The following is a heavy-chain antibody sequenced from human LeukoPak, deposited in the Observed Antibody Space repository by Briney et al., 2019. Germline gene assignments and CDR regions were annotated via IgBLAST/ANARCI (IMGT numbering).Heavy chain of an antibody. V-gene: IGHV1-69*06. CDR3: ARVLVLTGYHLPGYYFDY. CDR2: IIPIVGTA. J-gene: IGHJ4*02. CDR1: GGTFSSYA. D-gene: IGHD3-9*01. Sequence: ASVKVSCKASGGTFSSYAISWVRQAPGQGREGIGGIIPIVGTANDAQKFQGRVTITADKSTSTAYMELSSLRSEDTAVYYCARVLVLTGYHLPGYYFDYWGQGTLVTVSS.